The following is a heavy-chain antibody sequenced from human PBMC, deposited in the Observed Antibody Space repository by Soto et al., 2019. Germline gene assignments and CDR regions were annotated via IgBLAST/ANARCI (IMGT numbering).Heavy chain of an antibody. CDR2: IIPIFGTA. CDR1: GGTFSSYA. D-gene: IGHD2-21*02. CDR3: ARDRHEVVTAIRSCDY. V-gene: IGHV1-69*12. J-gene: IGHJ4*02. Sequence: QVQLVQSGAEVKKPGSSVKVSCKASGGTFSSYAISWVRQAPGQGLEWMGGIIPIFGTANYAQKFQGRVTIPADESTSTAYMELSSLRSEDTAVYYCARDRHEVVTAIRSCDYWGQGTLVTVSS.